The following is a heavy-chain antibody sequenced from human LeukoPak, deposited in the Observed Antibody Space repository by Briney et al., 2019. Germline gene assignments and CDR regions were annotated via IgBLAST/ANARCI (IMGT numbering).Heavy chain of an antibody. D-gene: IGHD3-3*01. J-gene: IGHJ5*02. Sequence: PSETLSLTCTVSGGSISSYYWSWIRQPAGKGLEWSGRIYTSGSTNYNPSLKSRVTMSVDTSKNQFSLKLSSVTAADTAVYYCARGGVDFWSVRQRKNWFDPSGQGTLVTVSS. V-gene: IGHV4-4*07. CDR3: ARGGVDFWSVRQRKNWFDP. CDR2: IYTSGST. CDR1: GGSISSYY.